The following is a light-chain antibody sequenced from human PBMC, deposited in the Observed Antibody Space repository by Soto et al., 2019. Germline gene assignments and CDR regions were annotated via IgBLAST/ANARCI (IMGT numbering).Light chain of an antibody. J-gene: IGKJ4*01. Sequence: ESVLTQSPGTLSLSPGERATLSCRASQSVSSSYLAWYQQKPGQAPRLLIYGASSRATGIPDRFSGSGSGTDFTLTISRLEPEDFAVYYCQQYGSSPLTLGGGTKVEIK. CDR3: QQYGSSPLT. CDR2: GAS. CDR1: QSVSSSY. V-gene: IGKV3-20*01.